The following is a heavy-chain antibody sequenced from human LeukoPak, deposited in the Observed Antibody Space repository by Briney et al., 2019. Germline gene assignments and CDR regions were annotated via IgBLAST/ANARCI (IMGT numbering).Heavy chain of an antibody. D-gene: IGHD6-13*01. CDR1: GFTFSSYS. V-gene: IGHV3-21*01. Sequence: GGSLRLSCAASGFTFSSYSMNWVRQAPGKGLEWVSSISSSSSYIYYADSVKGRFTISRDNAKNSLYLQMNSLRAEDTAVYYRARDGAYEYEQLYYYYYMDVWGKGTTVTVSS. CDR3: ARDGAYEYEQLYYYYYMDV. CDR2: ISSSSSYI. J-gene: IGHJ6*03.